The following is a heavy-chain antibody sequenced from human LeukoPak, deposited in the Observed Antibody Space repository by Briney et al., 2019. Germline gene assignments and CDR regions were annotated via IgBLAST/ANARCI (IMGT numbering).Heavy chain of an antibody. J-gene: IGHJ3*02. CDR2: INGDGGNT. D-gene: IGHD6-19*01. CDR1: GFTFRDYG. CDR3: ARNRGGWPQGAFDI. Sequence: PGGSLRLSCAASGFTFRDYGLHWVRQPPGKSLEWVSLINGDGGNTYYADSVKGRFTVSRDNAKNSLYLQMNSLRAEDTAVYYCARNRGGWPQGAFDIWGQGTMVTVSS. V-gene: IGHV3-43*02.